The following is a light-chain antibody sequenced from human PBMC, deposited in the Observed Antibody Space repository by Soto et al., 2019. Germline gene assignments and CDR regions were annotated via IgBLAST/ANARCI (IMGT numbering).Light chain of an antibody. V-gene: IGKV3-20*01. J-gene: IGKJ4*01. CDR3: LQYASSPLS. CDR2: GAS. Sequence: ETVLTQSPGTLSLSPGERATLSCRASQSVAKSYLAWYQHKPGQGPRLLISGASSRATGIPDRFSGSGSGTDFTLTISRLEPGDVAVYYCLQYASSPLSFGGGTKVEI. CDR1: QSVAKSY.